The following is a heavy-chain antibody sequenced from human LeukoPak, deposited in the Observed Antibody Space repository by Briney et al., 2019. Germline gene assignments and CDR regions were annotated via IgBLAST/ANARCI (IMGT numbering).Heavy chain of an antibody. V-gene: IGHV1-3*04. D-gene: IGHD6-19*01. CDR2: INTGNGNT. Sequence: ASVKVSCKASRYTFTSYAMHWVRQAPGQRLEWMGWINTGNGNTKYSQKFQGRVTITRDTSASTAYMELSSLGSEDTAVYYCARVGIAVAFDYWGQGTLVTVSS. CDR1: RYTFTSYA. J-gene: IGHJ4*02. CDR3: ARVGIAVAFDY.